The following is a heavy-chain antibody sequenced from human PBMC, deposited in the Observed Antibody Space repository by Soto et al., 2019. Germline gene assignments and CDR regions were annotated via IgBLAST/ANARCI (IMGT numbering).Heavy chain of an antibody. D-gene: IGHD3-22*01. CDR1: GGTFSSYA. CDR3: ARDGDYYASSGQNGY. J-gene: IGHJ4*02. Sequence: ASVKVSCKASGGTFSSYAISWVRQAPGQGLEWMGGIIPIFGTANYAQKFQGRVTITADESTSTAYMELSSLRSEDTAVYYCARDGDYYASSGQNGYWGQGTLVTVSS. V-gene: IGHV1-69*13. CDR2: IIPIFGTA.